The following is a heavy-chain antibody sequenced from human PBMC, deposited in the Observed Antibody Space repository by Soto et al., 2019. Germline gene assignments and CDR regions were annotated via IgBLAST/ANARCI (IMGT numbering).Heavy chain of an antibody. Sequence: GGSLRLSCAASGFTFSSYWMSWVRQAPGKGLEWVANIKQDGSEKDYVDSVKGRFTISRDNAKNTLYLQMNSLRAEDTAMYYCARETGGSDYCYDYGIDVWGQGTTVTVSS. CDR2: IKQDGSEK. CDR3: ARETGGSDYCYDYGIDV. V-gene: IGHV3-7*03. D-gene: IGHD1-26*01. CDR1: GFTFSSYW. J-gene: IGHJ6*02.